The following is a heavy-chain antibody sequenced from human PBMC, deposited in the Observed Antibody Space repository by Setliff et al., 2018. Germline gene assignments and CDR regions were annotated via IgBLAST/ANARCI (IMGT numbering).Heavy chain of an antibody. D-gene: IGHD4-4*01. J-gene: IGHJ3*01. CDR2: IVPGVGIP. V-gene: IGHV1-69*05. Sequence: SVKVSCKTSGFRFTSFGFSWVRQAPGQGLEWMGGIVPGVGIPTYAQKIQDRITITTDEPTTTAYMELSGLRPDDTGVYYCATDHYNRFDVWGQGTMVTVSS. CDR3: ATDHYNRFDV. CDR1: GFRFTSFG.